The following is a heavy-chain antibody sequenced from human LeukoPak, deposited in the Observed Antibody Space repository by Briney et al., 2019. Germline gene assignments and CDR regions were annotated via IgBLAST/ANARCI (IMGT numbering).Heavy chain of an antibody. D-gene: IGHD3-3*01. V-gene: IGHV5-51*01. CDR1: GYSFTSYW. J-gene: IGHJ3*02. CDR3: ARQLVKSLVEWDAFDI. Sequence: GESLKISCKGSGYSFTSYWIGWVRQMPGEDLEWMGIIYPGDSDTRYSPSFQGQVTISADKSINTAYLQWNSLKASDTAMYYCARQLVKSLVEWDAFDIWGQGTMVAVSS. CDR2: IYPGDSDT.